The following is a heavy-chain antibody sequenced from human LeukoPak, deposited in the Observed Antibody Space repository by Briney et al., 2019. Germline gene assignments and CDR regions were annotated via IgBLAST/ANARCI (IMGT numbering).Heavy chain of an antibody. V-gene: IGHV1-69*05. CDR3: ARVPYSSGRDVPDFGFDY. J-gene: IGHJ4*02. Sequence: SVKVSCKASGGTFSSYAISWVRQAPGQGLESMGGIIPIFGTANYAQKFQGRVTITTDESTSTAYMELSSLRSEDTAVYYCARVPYSSGRDVPDFGFDYWGQGTLVTVSS. CDR1: GGTFSSYA. D-gene: IGHD6-19*01. CDR2: IIPIFGTA.